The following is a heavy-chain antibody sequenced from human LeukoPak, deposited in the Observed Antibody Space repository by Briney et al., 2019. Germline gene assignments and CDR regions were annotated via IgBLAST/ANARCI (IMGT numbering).Heavy chain of an antibody. CDR2: ISYDGSNK. CDR1: GLTFNSYG. CDR3: AKSTSTHITVAGGFDC. J-gene: IGHJ4*02. D-gene: IGHD6-19*01. V-gene: IGHV3-30*18. Sequence: GGSLRLSCAASGLTFNSYGMHWVRQAPGKGLEWATVISYDGSNKYYSDSVKGRFTISRDNSKNTLYLQMNSLRGEDTAVYFCAKSTSTHITVAGGFDCWGQGTLVTVSS.